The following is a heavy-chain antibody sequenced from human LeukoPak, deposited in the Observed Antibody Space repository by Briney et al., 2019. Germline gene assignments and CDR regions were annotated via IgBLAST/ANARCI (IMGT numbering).Heavy chain of an antibody. J-gene: IGHJ3*02. V-gene: IGHV3-7*01. CDR2: IKQDGSEK. D-gene: IGHD1-14*01. CDR1: AFTFSSYW. CDR3: ARLRNPGSAFDI. Sequence: GGSLSLSCAGSAFTFSSYWMSWVRQAPGKGPEWVANIKQDGSEKYYVDSVKGRFTISRDNAKNSLYLQMNSLRAEDTAVYYCARLRNPGSAFDIWGQGTMVTVSS.